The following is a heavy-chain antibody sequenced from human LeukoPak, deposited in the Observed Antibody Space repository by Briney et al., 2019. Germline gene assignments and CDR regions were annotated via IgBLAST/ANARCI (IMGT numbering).Heavy chain of an antibody. V-gene: IGHV4-59*01. D-gene: IGHD3-3*01. J-gene: IGHJ6*02. Sequence: SETLCLTCTVSGGSISSYYWSWIRQPPGKGLEWIGYIYYSGSTNYNPSLKSRVTISVDTSKNQFSLKLSSVTAAGTAVYYCARDGLRFLEWSYGMDVWGQGTTVTVSS. CDR3: ARDGLRFLEWSYGMDV. CDR2: IYYSGST. CDR1: GGSISSYY.